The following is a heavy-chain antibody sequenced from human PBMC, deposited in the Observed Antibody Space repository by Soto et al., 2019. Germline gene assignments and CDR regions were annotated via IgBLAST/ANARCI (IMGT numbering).Heavy chain of an antibody. V-gene: IGHV1-69*13. J-gene: IGHJ4*02. CDR2: IIPIFGTA. CDR1: GGTFSSYA. CDR3: WAVAGKGHFDY. Sequence: ASVKVSCKASGGTFSSYAISWVRQAPGQGLEWMGGIIPIFGTANYAQKFQGRVTITADESTSTAYMELSSLRSEDTAVYYCWAVAGKGHFDYWGQGTLVTVSS. D-gene: IGHD6-19*01.